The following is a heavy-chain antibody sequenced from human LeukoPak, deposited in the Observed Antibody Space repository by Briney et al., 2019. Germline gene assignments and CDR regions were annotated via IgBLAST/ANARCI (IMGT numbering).Heavy chain of an antibody. V-gene: IGHV3-7*01. CDR3: SGRDSSRNPWAY. J-gene: IGHJ4*02. CDR1: GFTFNTFW. D-gene: IGHD2-2*01. CDR2: IRPDGSDK. Sequence: GGSLRLSCAASGFTFNTFWMNWVRLAPGRGLEWLANIRPDGSDKYYVDSVRGRFTISRDNGKNLVYLEMNNLRVEDTAVYYCSGRDSSRNPWAYWGQGTLVSVSS.